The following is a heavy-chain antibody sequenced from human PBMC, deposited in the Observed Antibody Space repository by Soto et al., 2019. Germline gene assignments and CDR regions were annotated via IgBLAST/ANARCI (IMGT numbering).Heavy chain of an antibody. CDR1: GGSISSGDYY. V-gene: IGHV4-30-4*01. J-gene: IGHJ5*02. Sequence: SETLSLTCTVSGGSISSGDYYWSWIRQPPGKGLEWIGYIYYSGSTYYNPSLKSRVTISVDTSKNQFSLKLSSVTAADTAVYYCARRLRLSSGYWFDPWGQGTLVTVSS. CDR3: ARRLRLSSGYWFDP. CDR2: IYYSGST. D-gene: IGHD5-12*01.